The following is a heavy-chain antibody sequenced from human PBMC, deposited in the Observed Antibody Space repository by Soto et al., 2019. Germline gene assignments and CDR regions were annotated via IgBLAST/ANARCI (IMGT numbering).Heavy chain of an antibody. Sequence: GAALKFSCKASGYTFTSSGISWVRQAPEQGHEWLGWISAYNGNTNYAQKLQGRVTMTTDTSTSTAYMELRSLRSDDTAVYYCARDGKLPWFGEADYYYYGMDVWGQGPTVSVSS. CDR3: ARDGKLPWFGEADYYYYGMDV. CDR1: GYTFTSSG. CDR2: ISAYNGNT. V-gene: IGHV1-18*04. D-gene: IGHD3-10*01. J-gene: IGHJ6*02.